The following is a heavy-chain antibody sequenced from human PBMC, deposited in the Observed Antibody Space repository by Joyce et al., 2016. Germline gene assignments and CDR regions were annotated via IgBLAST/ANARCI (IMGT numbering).Heavy chain of an antibody. J-gene: IGHJ4*02. V-gene: IGHV4-34*01. CDR1: GGPFRGFF. D-gene: IGHD6-19*01. CDR3: ARSQWLAPLVY. Sequence: QVQLQQWGAGLLKPSETLSLTCAVSGGPFRGFFWTWVRQPPGKGLEWIGDINNSGVTNYNPSLNTRVTFSVDTSKNQFSLKLTSLSAADTAVYYCARSQWLAPLVYWGQGTPVTVSS. CDR2: INNSGVT.